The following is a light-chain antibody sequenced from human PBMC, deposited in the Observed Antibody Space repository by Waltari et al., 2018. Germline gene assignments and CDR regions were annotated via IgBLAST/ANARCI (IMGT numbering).Light chain of an antibody. CDR2: ETE. CDR3: GTWDNNLSALV. J-gene: IGLJ2*01. V-gene: IGLV1-51*02. CDR1: TSNIGNNY. Sequence: QSVLTQPPSVSAAPGQKVTISCSGSTSNIGNNYVSWYQPLPGAAPKVFIYETEKRPSGIPDRFSGSKSGTSASLGITGLQTGDEAAYYCGTWDNNLSALVFGTGTKLTVL.